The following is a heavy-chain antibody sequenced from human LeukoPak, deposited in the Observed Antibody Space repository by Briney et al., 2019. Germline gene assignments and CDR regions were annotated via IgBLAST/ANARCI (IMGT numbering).Heavy chain of an antibody. CDR2: IYYSGST. V-gene: IGHV4-30-4*01. CDR3: ARDQNKYDSSGYYYYQYGMDV. CDR1: GGSISSGDYY. Sequence: SETLSLTCTVSGGSISSGDYYWTWIRQPPGKGLEWIGYIYYSGSTHYNPSLKSRVSISVDTAKNQFSLNLSSVTAADTAVYYCARDQNKYDSSGYYYYQYGMDVWGQGTTVTVSS. J-gene: IGHJ6*02. D-gene: IGHD3-22*01.